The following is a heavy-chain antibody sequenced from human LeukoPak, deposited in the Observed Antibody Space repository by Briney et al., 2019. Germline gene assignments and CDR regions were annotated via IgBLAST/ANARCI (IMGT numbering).Heavy chain of an antibody. CDR2: ISSSSSYI. V-gene: IGHV3-21*01. CDR1: GFIFSSYT. J-gene: IGHJ3*02. Sequence: GGSLRLSCAASGFIFSSYTMNWVRQAPGKGLEWVSSISSSSSYIYFVDSVKGRFTISRDNAKNSLYLQMNSLRAEDTAVYYCARGREEQWLVPDAFDIWGQGTMVAVSS. CDR3: ARGREEQWLVPDAFDI. D-gene: IGHD6-19*01.